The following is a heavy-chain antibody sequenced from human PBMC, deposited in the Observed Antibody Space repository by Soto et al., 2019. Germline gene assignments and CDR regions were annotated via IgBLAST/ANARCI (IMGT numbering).Heavy chain of an antibody. J-gene: IGHJ4*02. CDR2: INHSGST. CDR3: ARDYGSGSSSPFDY. D-gene: IGHD3-10*01. CDR1: GGSFSGYY. Sequence: SETLSLTCAVYGGSFSGYYWSWIRQPPGKGLEWIGEINHSGSTNYNPSLKSRVTISVDTSKNQFSLKLSSVTAADTAVYYCARDYGSGSSSPFDYWGQGTLVTVSS. V-gene: IGHV4-34*01.